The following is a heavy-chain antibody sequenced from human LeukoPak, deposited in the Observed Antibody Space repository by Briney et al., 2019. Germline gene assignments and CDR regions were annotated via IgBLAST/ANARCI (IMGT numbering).Heavy chain of an antibody. J-gene: IGHJ4*02. Sequence: SETLSLTCTVSGGSINSHYWHWIRQPPGTRLEWIGYVYYTGGTNYKSSLESRVTISVATSKKQFSLRLTSVTAADTALYNCARGSIYDFDSWGQGTLVSVSS. D-gene: IGHD3-3*02. V-gene: IGHV4-59*11. CDR2: VYYTGGT. CDR1: GGSINSHY. CDR3: ARGSIYDFDS.